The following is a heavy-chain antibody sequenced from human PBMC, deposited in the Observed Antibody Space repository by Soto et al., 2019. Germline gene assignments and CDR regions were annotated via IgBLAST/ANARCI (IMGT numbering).Heavy chain of an antibody. CDR2: VSHDGRDK. CDR3: AKDLGGGVN. J-gene: IGHJ4*02. V-gene: IGHV3-30*18. Sequence: GGSLRLSCAASRFPFSNYAMHWIRQAPGKGLEWVAVVSHDGRDKYYADSVKGRFTISRDNSKNRLYVQMNSLRTEDTAVYYCAKDLGGGVNWGQGTLVTASS. D-gene: IGHD3-16*01. CDR1: RFPFSNYA.